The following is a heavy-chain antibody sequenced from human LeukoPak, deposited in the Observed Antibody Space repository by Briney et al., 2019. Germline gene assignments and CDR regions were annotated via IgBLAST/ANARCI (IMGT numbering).Heavy chain of an antibody. V-gene: IGHV3-74*01. CDR3: AKDYIYGGWGNAFDI. D-gene: IGHD5-18*01. Sequence: GGSLRLSCAASGFTFSSYWMHWVRHAPGKGLVWVSRINSDGSSTSYADSVKGRFTVSRDNAKNTLYLQMNSLRAEDTAVYYCAKDYIYGGWGNAFDIWGQGTKVTVSS. CDR2: INSDGSST. CDR1: GFTFSSYW. J-gene: IGHJ3*02.